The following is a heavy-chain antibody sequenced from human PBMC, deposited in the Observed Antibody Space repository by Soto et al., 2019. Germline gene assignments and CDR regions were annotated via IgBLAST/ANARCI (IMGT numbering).Heavy chain of an antibody. CDR1: GYAFNCYV. CDR3: AREGNAYHDFYGVDV. Sequence: QVQLMQSGAEVKKPGASVRVSCKASGYAFNCYVIHWVRQAPGQRLEWMGGINPGNGNTKYSQDFQGRATITRDTTASTAYVEVSSLTSDDTAVYFCAREGNAYHDFYGVDVCGQGTTVSVSS. CDR2: INPGNGNT. V-gene: IGHV1-3*01. J-gene: IGHJ6*02.